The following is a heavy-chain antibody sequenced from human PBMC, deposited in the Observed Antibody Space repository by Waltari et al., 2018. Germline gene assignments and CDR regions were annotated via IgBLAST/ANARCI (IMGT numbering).Heavy chain of an antibody. V-gene: IGHV1-69*13. CDR1: GGTFSSYA. D-gene: IGHD6-13*01. CDR3: ARGIAASPDAFDI. CDR2: SIPILGRA. Sequence: QVQLVQSGAEVKKPGSSVKVSCKASGGTFSSYAISWVRQAPGPGLEWMGGSIPILGRAKYEQKVQGRVTSTADEATSTAYMERSSLRSEDKAVDYCARGIAASPDAFDIWGQGTMVTVSS. J-gene: IGHJ3*02.